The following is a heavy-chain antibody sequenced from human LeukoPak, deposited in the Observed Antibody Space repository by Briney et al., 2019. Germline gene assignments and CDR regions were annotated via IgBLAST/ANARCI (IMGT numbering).Heavy chain of an antibody. CDR1: GCTFSSYA. V-gene: IGHV3-23*01. D-gene: IGHD3-3*01. CDR2: ISGSGGST. J-gene: IGHJ3*02. CDR3: ASDDFWSGSFDALDI. Sequence: GGALRLSCAASGCTFSSYAMRWVRQAPGKGREWVAGISGSGGSTYYPDSVKGRFTISRDNSKNTLYLQMNRLRAEATATYYCASDDFWSGSFDALDISGPGTMVTAS.